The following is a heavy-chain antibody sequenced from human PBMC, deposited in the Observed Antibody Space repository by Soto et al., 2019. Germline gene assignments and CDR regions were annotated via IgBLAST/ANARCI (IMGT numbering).Heavy chain of an antibody. CDR3: ARHPRGAGTFGY. Sequence: QLQLQESGPGLVKPSETLSLTCTVSGGSISSSSYYWGWIRQPPGKGLEWIGSIYYSGSTYYNPSLKSRVTISVDTSKNQFSLKLSSVTAADTAVYYCARHPRGAGTFGYWGQGTLVTVSS. CDR1: GGSISSSSYY. J-gene: IGHJ4*02. D-gene: IGHD1-26*01. V-gene: IGHV4-39*01. CDR2: IYYSGST.